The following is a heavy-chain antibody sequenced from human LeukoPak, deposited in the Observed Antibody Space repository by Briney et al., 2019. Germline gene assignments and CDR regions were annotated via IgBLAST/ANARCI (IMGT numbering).Heavy chain of an antibody. J-gene: IGHJ4*02. V-gene: IGHV4-59*01. D-gene: IGHD3-9*01. CDR1: GGSISSYY. CDR3: ARGGILTGYGLDY. Sequence: PSETLSLTSTVSGGSISSYYWSWIRQPPGKGLEWIGYIYYSGSTNYNPSLKSRVTISVDTSKNQFSLKLSSVTAADTAVYYCARGGILTGYGLDYWGQGTLVTVSS. CDR2: IYYSGST.